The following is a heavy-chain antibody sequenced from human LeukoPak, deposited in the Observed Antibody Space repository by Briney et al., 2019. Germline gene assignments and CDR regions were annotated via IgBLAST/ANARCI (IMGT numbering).Heavy chain of an antibody. CDR3: AKGGWLDN. Sequence: GGSLRLSCAASGFSFTSYAMSWVRQAPGQGLEWLSRISESDGTTHYADSVQGRFTISRDNSENTLFLQMISLRVDDTAVYYCAKGGWLDNWGQGTLGTVSS. CDR1: GFSFTSYA. V-gene: IGHV3-23*01. J-gene: IGHJ4*02. CDR2: ISESDGTT. D-gene: IGHD2-15*01.